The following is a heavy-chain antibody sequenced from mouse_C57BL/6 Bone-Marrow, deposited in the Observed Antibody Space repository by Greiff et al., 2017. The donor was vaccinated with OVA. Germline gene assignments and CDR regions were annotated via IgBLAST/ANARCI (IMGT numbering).Heavy chain of an antibody. Sequence: VQLQQSGTVLARPGASVKMSCKTSGYTFTSYWMHWVKQRPGQGLEWIGAIYPGNSDTSYNQKFKGKAKLTAVTSASTAYMELSSLTNEDSAVYYCTRGGTGEKDYFDYWGQGTTLTVSS. CDR1: GYTFTSYW. D-gene: IGHD4-1*01. CDR2: IYPGNSDT. J-gene: IGHJ2*01. V-gene: IGHV1-5*01. CDR3: TRGGTGEKDYFDY.